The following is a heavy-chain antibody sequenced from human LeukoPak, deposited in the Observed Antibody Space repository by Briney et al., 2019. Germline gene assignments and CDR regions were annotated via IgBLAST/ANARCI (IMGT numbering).Heavy chain of an antibody. CDR1: GFTFGDYA. CDR2: IRSKANDGTT. V-gene: IGHV3-49*03. J-gene: IGHJ4*01. Sequence: PGGSMRLSCTASGFTFGDYALSWFRQAPGKGLEWVGFIRSKANDGTTEYAASVKGRFTISRNDSKCIAYLQMNSLRTEDTAVYYCTSAPRRYYYYNSGYYYPHWGQGALVTVSS. CDR3: TSAPRRYYYYNSGYYYPH. D-gene: IGHD3-22*01.